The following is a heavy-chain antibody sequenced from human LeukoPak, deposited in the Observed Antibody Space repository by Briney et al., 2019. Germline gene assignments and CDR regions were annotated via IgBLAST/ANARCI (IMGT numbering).Heavy chain of an antibody. CDR2: ISGSGGNT. J-gene: IGHJ4*02. Sequence: PGGSLRLSCAASGFTFSSYAMTWVRQAAGNRLEWGSEISGSGGNTYYAASVKGRFTISRDNSKNRLNLQMNSLIAEAPAVYYCSKGPSYSFGWYNFWGQGTLVSVSS. V-gene: IGHV3-23*01. D-gene: IGHD6-19*01. CDR1: GFTFSSYA. CDR3: SKGPSYSFGWYNF.